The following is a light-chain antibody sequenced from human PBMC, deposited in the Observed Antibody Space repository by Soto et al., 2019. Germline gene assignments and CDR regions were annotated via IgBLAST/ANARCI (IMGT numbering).Light chain of an antibody. CDR2: KAS. V-gene: IGKV1-5*03. Sequence: DIRTTQSPSWLSASGADRFTITCRASQTISSWLAWYQQKPGKAPKLLIYKASTLKSGVPSRFSGSGSGTEFTLTISSLQPDDFATYYCQHYNSYSEAFGQGTKVDI. CDR1: QTISSW. CDR3: QHYNSYSEA. J-gene: IGKJ1*01.